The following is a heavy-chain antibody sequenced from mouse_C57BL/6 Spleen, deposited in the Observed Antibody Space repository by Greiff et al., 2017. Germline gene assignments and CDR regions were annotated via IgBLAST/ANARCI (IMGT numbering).Heavy chain of an antibody. CDR1: GYTFTSYG. Sequence: QVQLKQSGAELARPGASVKLSCTASGYTFTSYGISWVKQRTGQGLEWIGEIYPRSGNTYYNEKFKGKATLTADKSSSTAYMELRSLTSEDSAVYFCAREDYRKLYYAMDYWGQGTSVTVSS. D-gene: IGHD2-12*01. CDR3: AREDYRKLYYAMDY. V-gene: IGHV1-81*01. J-gene: IGHJ4*01. CDR2: IYPRSGNT.